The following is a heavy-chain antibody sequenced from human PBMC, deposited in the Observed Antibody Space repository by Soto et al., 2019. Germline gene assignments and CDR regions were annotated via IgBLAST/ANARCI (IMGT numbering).Heavy chain of an antibody. Sequence: SVKVSCKASGGTFSSYTISWVRRAPGQGLEWMGRIIPILGIANYAQKFQGRVTITADKSTSTAYMELSSLRSEDTAVYYCACQIHYYYYMDVWGKGTTVTVS. J-gene: IGHJ6*03. CDR2: IIPILGIA. CDR3: ACQIHYYYYMDV. CDR1: GGTFSSYT. V-gene: IGHV1-69*02.